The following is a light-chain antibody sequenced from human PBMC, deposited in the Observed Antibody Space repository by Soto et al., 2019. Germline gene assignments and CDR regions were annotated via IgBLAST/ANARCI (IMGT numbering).Light chain of an antibody. CDR2: ANT. V-gene: IGLV1-40*01. J-gene: IGLJ3*02. CDR1: SSNIGAGYD. CDR3: QSYDSSLSGSNWV. Sequence: QAVVTQPPSVSGAPGQRVTISCTGSSSNIGAGYDVHWYQQLPGTAPKLLFYANTNRPSGFPDRFSGSKSGTSASLAITGLQAEDEADYYCQSYDSSLSGSNWVFGGGTKLTVL.